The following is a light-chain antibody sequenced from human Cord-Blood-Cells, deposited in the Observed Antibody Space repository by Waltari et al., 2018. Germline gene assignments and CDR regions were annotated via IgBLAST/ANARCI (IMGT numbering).Light chain of an antibody. CDR3: QQYNSYLYT. J-gene: IGKJ2*01. Sequence: DIQMTKSPSTLSASVGDRVTITCRASQSISSWLAWYQQKPGKAPKLLIYDASSLESGVPPRFSGSGSGTEFTLTISSLQPDDFATYYCQQYNSYLYTFGQGTKLEIK. V-gene: IGKV1-5*01. CDR2: DAS. CDR1: QSISSW.